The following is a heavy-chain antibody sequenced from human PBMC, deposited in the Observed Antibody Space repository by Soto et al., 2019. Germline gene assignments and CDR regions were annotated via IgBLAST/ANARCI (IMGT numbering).Heavy chain of an antibody. V-gene: IGHV3-64*01. CDR3: ARSVGDYGDYRSIGY. D-gene: IGHD4-17*01. J-gene: IGHJ4*02. CDR2: ISSNGGST. CDR1: GFTFSSYA. Sequence: GGSLRLSCAASGFTFSSYAMHWVRQAPGKGLEYVSAISSNGGSTYYANSVKGRFTISRDNSKNTLYLQMGSLRAEDMAVYYCARSVGDYGDYRSIGYWGQGTLVTVSS.